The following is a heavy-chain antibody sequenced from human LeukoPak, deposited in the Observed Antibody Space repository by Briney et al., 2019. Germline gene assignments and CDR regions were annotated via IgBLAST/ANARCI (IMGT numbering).Heavy chain of an antibody. CDR2: IIPILGIA. J-gene: IGHJ6*02. D-gene: IGHD5-18*01. CDR3: ARADSYGSYYYYGMDV. Sequence: SVKVSCKASGGTFSSYAISWVRQAPGQGLEWMGRIIPILGIANYAQKFQGRVTITADKSTSTAYMELSSLRSEDTAVYYCARADSYGSYYYYGMDVWGQGTTITVSS. CDR1: GGTFSSYA. V-gene: IGHV1-69*04.